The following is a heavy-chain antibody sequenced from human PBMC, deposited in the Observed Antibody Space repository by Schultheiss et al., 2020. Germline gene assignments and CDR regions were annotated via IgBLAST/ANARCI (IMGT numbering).Heavy chain of an antibody. Sequence: SGPTLVKPTQTLTLTCTFSGFSLSTSGMCVSWIRQPPGKALEWLALIDWDDDKYYSTSLKTRLTISKDTSKNQVVLTITNMDPVDTATYYCARICRGPTYYYGMDVWGQGTTVTVSS. J-gene: IGHJ6*02. D-gene: IGHD2-15*01. V-gene: IGHV2-70*01. CDR1: GFSLSTSGMC. CDR2: IDWDDDK. CDR3: ARICRGPTYYYGMDV.